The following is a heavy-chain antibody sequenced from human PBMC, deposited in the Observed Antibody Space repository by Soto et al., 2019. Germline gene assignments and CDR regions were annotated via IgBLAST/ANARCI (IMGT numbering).Heavy chain of an antibody. V-gene: IGHV1-2*02. CDR3: VRGVWGRSVH. D-gene: IGHD7-27*01. J-gene: IGHJ1*01. Sequence: ASVKVSCKASGYTFSGYYMHWVRQTPGQGFEWMGWINPNSGGTNYAQKFQGRVTMTRDTSISTVYMELSSLRSDDTAVYYCVRGVWGRSVHWGQGTLVNVSS. CDR1: GYTFSGYY. CDR2: INPNSGGT.